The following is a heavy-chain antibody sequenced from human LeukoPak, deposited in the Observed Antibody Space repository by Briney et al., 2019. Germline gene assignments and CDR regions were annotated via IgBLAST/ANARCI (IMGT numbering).Heavy chain of an antibody. CDR3: ARDFPTYDSSGYYYNVEAFDI. CDR1: GGSISSSSYY. D-gene: IGHD3-22*01. Sequence: PSETLSLTCTVSGGSISSSSYYWGWIRQPPGKGLEWIGSIYYSGSTYYNPSLKSRVTISVDTPKNQFSLKLSSVTAADTAVYYCARDFPTYDSSGYYYNVEAFDIWGQGTMVTVSS. CDR2: IYYSGST. J-gene: IGHJ3*02. V-gene: IGHV4-39*07.